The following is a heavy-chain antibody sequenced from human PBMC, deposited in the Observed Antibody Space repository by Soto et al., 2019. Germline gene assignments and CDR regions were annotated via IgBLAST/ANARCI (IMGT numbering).Heavy chain of an antibody. CDR2: ISYDGSNK. Sequence: QVQLVESGGGVVQPGRSLRLSCAAPGFTFSSYGMHWVRQAPGKGLEWVAVISYDGSNKYYADSVKGRFTISRDNSKNTLYLQMNSLRAEDTAVYYCAKDGAWFGELSEFDYWGQGTLVTVSS. V-gene: IGHV3-30*18. D-gene: IGHD3-10*01. J-gene: IGHJ4*02. CDR1: GFTFSSYG. CDR3: AKDGAWFGELSEFDY.